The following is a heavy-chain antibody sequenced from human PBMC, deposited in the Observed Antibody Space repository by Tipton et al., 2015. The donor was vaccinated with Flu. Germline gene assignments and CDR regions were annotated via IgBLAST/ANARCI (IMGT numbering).Heavy chain of an antibody. V-gene: IGHV3-9*01. J-gene: IGHJ6*02. CDR3: AQDRSLLTGYYSGGMDV. Sequence: SLRLSCAASGFTFDDYTMHWIRPSPGKGLEWVSGISWNSGSIGYADSVKGRFTISRDNAKKSLYLQMNSLRAEDSALYYCAQDRSLLTGYYSGGMDVWGQGTTVTVSS. D-gene: IGHD3-9*01. CDR1: GFTFDDYT. CDR2: ISWNSGSI.